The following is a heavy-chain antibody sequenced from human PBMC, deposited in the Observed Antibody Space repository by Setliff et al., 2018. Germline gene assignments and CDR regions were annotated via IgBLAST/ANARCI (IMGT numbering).Heavy chain of an antibody. CDR2: INHSGST. CDR3: ARIGHFDFWRGFGVGAFDL. V-gene: IGHV4-34*01. CDR1: GGSFSGYY. J-gene: IGHJ3*01. Sequence: SETLSLTCAVYGGSFSGYYWSWIRQPPGKGLEWIGEINHSGSTNYNPSLKSRVTMSLDKSKNQFSLKLASVTAADTALYYCARIGHFDFWRGFGVGAFDLWGHGSVVTVSS. D-gene: IGHD3-3*01.